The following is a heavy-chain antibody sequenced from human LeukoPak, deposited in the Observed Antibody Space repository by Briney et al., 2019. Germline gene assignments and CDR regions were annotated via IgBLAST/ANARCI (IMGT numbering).Heavy chain of an antibody. CDR2: ISAYNGNT. J-gene: IGHJ4*02. CDR1: GYTFTSYG. Sequence: ASVTVSCTASGYTFTSYGISWVRQATGQGLEWMGWISAYNGNTNYAQKLQGRVTMTTDTSTSTAYMELRSLRSDDTAVYYCTRDQVYSSSYSDYWGQGTLVTVSS. CDR3: TRDQVYSSSYSDY. D-gene: IGHD6-6*01. V-gene: IGHV1-18*01.